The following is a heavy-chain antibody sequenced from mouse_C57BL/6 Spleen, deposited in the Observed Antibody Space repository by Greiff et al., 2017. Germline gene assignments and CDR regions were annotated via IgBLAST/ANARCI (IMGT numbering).Heavy chain of an antibody. CDR2: IYPGSGNT. D-gene: IGHD1-1*01. CDR1: GYTFTDYY. Sequence: VQLQQSGAELVRPGASVKLSCKASGYTFTDYYINWVKQRPGQGLEWIGRIYPGSGNTYYNEKFKGKATLTAEKSSSTAYMQLSSLTSEDSAVYFCARGDYYGWFAYWGQGTTVTVSA. J-gene: IGHJ3*01. V-gene: IGHV1-76*01. CDR3: ARGDYYGWFAY.